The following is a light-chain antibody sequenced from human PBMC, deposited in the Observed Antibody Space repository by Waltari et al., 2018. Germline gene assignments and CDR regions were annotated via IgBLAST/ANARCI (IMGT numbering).Light chain of an antibody. Sequence: QLVLTQSPSVSASLGASVKLTCTLSSGHSSNVIAWLHQQPEKGPRYLMKVNSDGSHSKGDEIPDRFSGSSSGAERYLTISSVQPEDEADYYCQTRGHGTWVFGGGTKLTVL. CDR2: VNSDGSH. V-gene: IGLV4-69*01. CDR1: SGHSSNV. CDR3: QTRGHGTWV. J-gene: IGLJ3*02.